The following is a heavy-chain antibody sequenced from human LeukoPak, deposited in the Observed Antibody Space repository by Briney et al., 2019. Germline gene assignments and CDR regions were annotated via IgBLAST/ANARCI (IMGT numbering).Heavy chain of an antibody. D-gene: IGHD3-22*01. V-gene: IGHV4-30-4*01. Sequence: PSETLSLTCTVSGASISSGDIYWSWIRQPPGKGLEWIGYIYYSGSTHYNPSLKSRATISSDTSENQFSLKLSSATAADTAVYYCARVPFYDSSGVFWGQGTLVTVSS. CDR1: GASISSGDIY. J-gene: IGHJ4*02. CDR3: ARVPFYDSSGVF. CDR2: IYYSGST.